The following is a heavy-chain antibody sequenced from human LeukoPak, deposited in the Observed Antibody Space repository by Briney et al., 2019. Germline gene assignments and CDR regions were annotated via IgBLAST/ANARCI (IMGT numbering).Heavy chain of an antibody. J-gene: IGHJ1*01. CDR3: AYSSSWYWGYFQH. CDR2: IYTSGST. D-gene: IGHD6-13*01. CDR1: GGPFSGYY. V-gene: IGHV4-59*10. Sequence: SETLSPTCAVYGGPFSGYYWSWIRQPPGKGLEWIGRIYTSGSTNYNPSLKSRVTISVDTSKNQFSLKLSSVTAADTAVYYCAYSSSWYWGYFQHWGQGTLVTVSS.